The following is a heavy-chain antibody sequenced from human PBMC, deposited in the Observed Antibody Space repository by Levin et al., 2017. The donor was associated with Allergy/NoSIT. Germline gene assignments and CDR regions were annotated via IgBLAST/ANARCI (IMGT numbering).Heavy chain of an antibody. D-gene: IGHD6-19*01. CDR3: VKAACSRGCDP. V-gene: IGHV3-23*01. CDR1: GFTFTTYA. J-gene: IGHJ5*02. CDR2: ITGSGDST. Sequence: GGSLRLSCAASGFTFTTYAMTWVRQAPGKGLEWVSSITGSGDSTYYADSVKGRFTISRDNSRNTLYLQLNSLRAEDMAVYYCVKAACSRGCDPWGQGTLVTVSS.